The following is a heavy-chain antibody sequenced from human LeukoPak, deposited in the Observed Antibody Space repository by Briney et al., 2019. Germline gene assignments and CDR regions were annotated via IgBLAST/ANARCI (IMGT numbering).Heavy chain of an antibody. CDR2: INPNSGDT. D-gene: IGHD3-10*01. CDR3: STGSGSYPPPFEY. J-gene: IGHJ4*02. CDR1: GYTFTGYY. Sequence: APLKVSCKASGYTFTGYYIHWVRQAPGQGLEWRGRINPNSGDTKCAEKCQGGLTMTRETSIDTAYMELSGLRSDDTAVYYCSTGSGSYPPPFEYWGQGTLVTVS. V-gene: IGHV1-2*06.